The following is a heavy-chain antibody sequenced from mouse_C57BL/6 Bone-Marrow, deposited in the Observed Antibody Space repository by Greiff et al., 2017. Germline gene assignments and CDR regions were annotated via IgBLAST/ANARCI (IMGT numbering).Heavy chain of an antibody. CDR3: ARVVTTVVATPYYYAMDY. J-gene: IGHJ4*01. D-gene: IGHD1-1*01. CDR1: GYTFTSYW. CDR2: IYPGSGST. V-gene: IGHV1-55*01. Sequence: VQLQQPGAELVKPGASVKMSCKASGYTFTSYWITWVKQRPGQGLEWIGDIYPGSGSTNYNEKFKSKATLTVDTSSSTAYMQLISLTSEDSAVYYGARVVTTVVATPYYYAMDYWGQGTSVTVSS.